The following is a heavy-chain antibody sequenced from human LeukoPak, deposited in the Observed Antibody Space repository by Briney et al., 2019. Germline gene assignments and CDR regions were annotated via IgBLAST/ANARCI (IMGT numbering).Heavy chain of an antibody. J-gene: IGHJ6*03. V-gene: IGHV1-69*13. D-gene: IGHD3-10*01. CDR1: GYTFTSYG. Sequence: ASVKVSCKASGYTFTSYGISWVRQAPGQGLEWMGGITPIFGTANHAQKFQGRVTITADASTTTSYMEVSSLRSEDTAVYYCARADTYYYGSGSYPRSSDYYYYMDVWGKGTTVTISS. CDR2: ITPIFGTA. CDR3: ARADTYYYGSGSYPRSSDYYYYMDV.